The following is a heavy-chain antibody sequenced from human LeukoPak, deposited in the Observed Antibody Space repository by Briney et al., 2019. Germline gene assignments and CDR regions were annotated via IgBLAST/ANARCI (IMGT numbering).Heavy chain of an antibody. CDR1: GYTFTSYD. V-gene: IGHV1-8*01. D-gene: IGHD3-16*01. J-gene: IGHJ4*02. Sequence: ASVKVSCKASGYTFTSYDINWVRQATGQGLEWMGWMNPNSGNTGYAQKFQGRVTMTRNTSISTAYMALSRLRSEDTAVYYCARGRRLRLGELFFYWGQGTLVTVSS. CDR2: MNPNSGNT. CDR3: ARGRRLRLGELFFY.